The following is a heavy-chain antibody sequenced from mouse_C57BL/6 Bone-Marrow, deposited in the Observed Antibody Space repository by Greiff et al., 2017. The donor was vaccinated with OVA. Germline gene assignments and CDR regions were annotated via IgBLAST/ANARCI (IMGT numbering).Heavy chain of an antibody. D-gene: IGHD1-1*01. CDR3: ITTVVDPHWYFDV. V-gene: IGHV1-55*01. CDR2: IYPGSGST. Sequence: LVESGAELVKPGASVKMSCKASGYTFTSYWITWVKQRPGQGLEWIGDIYPGSGSTNYNEKFKSKATLTVDTSSSTAYMQLSSLTSEDSAVYYCITTVVDPHWYFDVWGTGTTVTVSS. CDR1: GYTFTSYW. J-gene: IGHJ1*03.